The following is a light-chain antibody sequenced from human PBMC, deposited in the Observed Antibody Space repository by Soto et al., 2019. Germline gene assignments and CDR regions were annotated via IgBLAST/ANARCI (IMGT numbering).Light chain of an antibody. CDR2: AAS. V-gene: IGKV1-39*01. CDR3: QQGYSIPYT. CDR1: QSISSY. J-gene: IGKJ2*01. Sequence: DIQMTQSPSSLSASVGDRVTITCRASQSISSYLNWYQQKPGKAPKILIYAASSLQSGVPSRFRGSGSGTDFTLSITSLQPEDFATYYCQQGYSIPYTFGQGTKLEIK.